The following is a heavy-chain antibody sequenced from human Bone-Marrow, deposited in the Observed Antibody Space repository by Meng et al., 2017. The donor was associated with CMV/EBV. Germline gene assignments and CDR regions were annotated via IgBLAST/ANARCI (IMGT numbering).Heavy chain of an antibody. CDR3: ARDGQYYDFWSGFLDVAFDI. D-gene: IGHD3-3*01. CDR2: ISSSGSTI. Sequence: GESLKISCAASGFTFSDYYMSWIRQAPGKGLEWVSYISSSGSTIYYADSVKGRFTISRDNAKNSLYLQMNSLRAEDTAVYYCARDGQYYDFWSGFLDVAFDIWGQGTMVTVSS. J-gene: IGHJ3*02. CDR1: GFTFSDYY. V-gene: IGHV3-11*04.